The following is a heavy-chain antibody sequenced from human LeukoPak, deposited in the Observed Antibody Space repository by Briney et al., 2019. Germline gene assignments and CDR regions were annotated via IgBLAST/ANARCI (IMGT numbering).Heavy chain of an antibody. CDR2: IYYSGST. CDR1: GGSISSYY. D-gene: IGHD2-15*01. Sequence: SETLPLTCTVSGGSISSYYWSWIRQPPGKGLEWIGYIYYSGSTNYNPSLKSRVTISVDTSKNQFSLKLSSVTAADTAVYYCARESLLLNAFDIWGQGTMVTVSS. CDR3: ARESLLLNAFDI. J-gene: IGHJ3*02. V-gene: IGHV4-59*12.